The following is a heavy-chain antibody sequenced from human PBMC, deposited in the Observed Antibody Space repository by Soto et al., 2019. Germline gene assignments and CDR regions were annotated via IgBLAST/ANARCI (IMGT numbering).Heavy chain of an antibody. D-gene: IGHD2-15*01. J-gene: IGHJ6*02. CDR1: GDSINSGNYY. CDR3: ARGGNCSETCFPYAIQYYEGRDV. V-gene: IGHV4-31*03. CDR2: IYHTGST. Sequence: PSWTMSLTCTVSGDSINSGNYYWNWIRQHPGKGLEWVGYIYHTGSTYYNPSLKSRLTLSVDTSSNQFSLRLSSVTAADTAVYYCARGGNCSETCFPYAIQYYEGRDVWGLGTAVTVSS.